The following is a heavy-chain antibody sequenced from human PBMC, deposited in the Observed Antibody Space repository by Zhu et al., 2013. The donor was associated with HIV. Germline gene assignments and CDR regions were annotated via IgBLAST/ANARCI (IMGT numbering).Heavy chain of an antibody. V-gene: IGHV1-2*02. J-gene: IGHJ3*02. CDR1: GYTFSDYF. D-gene: IGHD1-26*01. Sequence: QVQLVQSGAEVKKPGASMKVSCKSSGYTFSDYFIHWVRQAPGQGLEWMGWINPNNGGPDYAQKFQGRVTMTRDTSISTAYMELSSLRSEDTAVYYCARENGVVVGATGLDAFDIWGQGTMVTVSS. CDR2: INPNNGGP. CDR3: ARENGVVVGATGLDAFDI.